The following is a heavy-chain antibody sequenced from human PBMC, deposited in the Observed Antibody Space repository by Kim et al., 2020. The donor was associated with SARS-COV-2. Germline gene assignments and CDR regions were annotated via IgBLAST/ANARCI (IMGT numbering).Heavy chain of an antibody. V-gene: IGHV1-69*13. Sequence: SVKVSCKASGGTFSSYAISWVRQAPGQGLEWMGGIIPIFGTANYAQKFQGRVTITADESTSTAYMELSSLRSEDTAVYYCATAGPLPDYGDYVDSRMVTAFDIWGQWTMVTVSS. CDR3: ATAGPLPDYGDYVDSRMVTAFDI. CDR1: GGTFSSYA. J-gene: IGHJ3*02. CDR2: IIPIFGTA. D-gene: IGHD4-17*01.